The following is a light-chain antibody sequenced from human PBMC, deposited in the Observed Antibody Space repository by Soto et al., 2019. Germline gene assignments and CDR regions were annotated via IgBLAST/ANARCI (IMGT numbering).Light chain of an antibody. CDR3: RSWTSSVPYV. CDR2: EVS. Sequence: QSALTQPPSASGSPGQSVTISCTGTSRDVGAYNYVSWYQQRPGKAPKLIIYEVSNRPSGVPDRFSASKSGNKASLTVSGLQAEDEADYYCRSWTSSVPYVFGSGTKVTVL. V-gene: IGLV2-8*01. J-gene: IGLJ1*01. CDR1: SRDVGAYNY.